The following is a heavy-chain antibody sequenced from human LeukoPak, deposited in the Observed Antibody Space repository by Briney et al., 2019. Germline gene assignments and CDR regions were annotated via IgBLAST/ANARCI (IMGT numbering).Heavy chain of an antibody. CDR3: AKDLYYYDSSGYYDY. D-gene: IGHD3-22*01. CDR1: GFTFSSYG. CDR2: ISYDGSSK. V-gene: IGHV3-30*18. J-gene: IGHJ4*02. Sequence: PGRSLRLSCAASGFTFSSYGMHWVRQAPGKGLEWVAVISYDGSSKYYADSVKGRFTISRDNSKNTLYLQMNSLRAEDTAVYYCAKDLYYYDSSGYYDYWGQGTLVTVSS.